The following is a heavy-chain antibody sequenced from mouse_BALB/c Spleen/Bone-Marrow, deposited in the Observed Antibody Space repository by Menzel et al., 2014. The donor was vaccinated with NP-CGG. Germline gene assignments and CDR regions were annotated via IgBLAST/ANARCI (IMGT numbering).Heavy chain of an antibody. Sequence: QVQLQHSGAELMKPGASVKISCKATGYTFSSYWIGWVKQRPGHGLEWIGEILPGSGSTNYNEKFKGKATFTADTSSNTAYMQLSSLTSEDSAVYYCARLNYYGSLDYWGQGTTLTVSS. D-gene: IGHD1-1*01. CDR1: GYTFSSYW. CDR3: ARLNYYGSLDY. CDR2: ILPGSGST. J-gene: IGHJ2*01. V-gene: IGHV1-9*01.